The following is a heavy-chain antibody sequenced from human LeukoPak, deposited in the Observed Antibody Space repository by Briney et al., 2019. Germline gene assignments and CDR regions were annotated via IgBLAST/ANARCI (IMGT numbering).Heavy chain of an antibody. V-gene: IGHV5-51*01. Sequence: GESLKISCKGSGYTFTSFWIGWVRQMPGKGLEWMGIIYPGDSDTRYSPSFQGQATISAVKSISTAYLQWSSLKASDTAMYYCARHGRSGYINWFDPWGQGTLVTVSS. CDR1: GYTFTSFW. CDR2: IYPGDSDT. CDR3: ARHGRSGYINWFDP. D-gene: IGHD3-3*01. J-gene: IGHJ5*02.